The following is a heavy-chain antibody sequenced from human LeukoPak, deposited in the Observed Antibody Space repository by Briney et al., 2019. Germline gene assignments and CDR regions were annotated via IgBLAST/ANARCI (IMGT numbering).Heavy chain of an antibody. CDR1: GGTFSSYA. J-gene: IGHJ6*02. D-gene: IGHD2-15*01. V-gene: IGHV1-69*04. CDR3: ARMEEGYCSGGSCYSIVGYYYGMDV. CDR2: IIPILGIA. Sequence: SVKVSCKASGGTFSSYAISWVRQAPGQGLEWMGRIIPILGIANYAQKFQGRVTITADKSTSTAYMELSSLRSEDTAVYYCARMEEGYCSGGSCYSIVGYYYGMDVWGQGITVTVSS.